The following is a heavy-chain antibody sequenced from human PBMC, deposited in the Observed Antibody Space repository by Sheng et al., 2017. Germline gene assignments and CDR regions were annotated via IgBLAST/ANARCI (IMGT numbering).Heavy chain of an antibody. J-gene: IGHJ6*02. Sequence: EVQLVESGGGLVKPGGSLRLSCAASGFTFSNAWMSWVRQAPGKGLEWVGRIKSKTDGGTTDYAAPVKGRFTISRDDSKNTLYLQMNSLKTEDTAVYYCTTAALRYCTNGVCYKPYYYYGMDVWDQGP. CDR2: IKSKTDGGTT. V-gene: IGHV3-15*01. CDR1: GFTFSNAW. D-gene: IGHD2-8*01. CDR3: TTAALRYCTNGVCYKPYYYYGMDV.